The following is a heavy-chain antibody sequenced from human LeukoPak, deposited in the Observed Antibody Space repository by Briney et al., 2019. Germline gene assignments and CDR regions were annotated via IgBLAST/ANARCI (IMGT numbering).Heavy chain of an antibody. V-gene: IGHV1-8*03. CDR3: AIESDSSGYFDAFDI. CDR1: GYTFTRYE. Sequence: GASVKVSCKASGYTFTRYEINWVRQATGQGLEWMGWMNPNSGNNGHEQKFQGRVPITRNTSKSTAYMELSSLRSEDTAVYYCAIESDSSGYFDAFDIWGQGTMGTVSS. CDR2: MNPNSGNN. D-gene: IGHD3-22*01. J-gene: IGHJ3*02.